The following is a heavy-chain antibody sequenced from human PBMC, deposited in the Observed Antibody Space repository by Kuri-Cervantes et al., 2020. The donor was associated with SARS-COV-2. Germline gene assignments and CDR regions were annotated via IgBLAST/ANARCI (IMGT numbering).Heavy chain of an antibody. CDR3: ATGGRKVVPPTMSPTYYYYGMDV. Sequence: GGSLRLTCAPSECTLSSYEMNWVRQAPGKGLEWVSYIRSSDSTTYYADSVKGRFTISRDNAKSSLYLQMNSLRAEDTAVYYCATGGRKVVPPTMSPTYYYYGMDVWGQGTTVTVSS. CDR2: IRSSDSTT. CDR1: ECTLSSYE. V-gene: IGHV3-48*03. D-gene: IGHD2-2*01. J-gene: IGHJ6*02.